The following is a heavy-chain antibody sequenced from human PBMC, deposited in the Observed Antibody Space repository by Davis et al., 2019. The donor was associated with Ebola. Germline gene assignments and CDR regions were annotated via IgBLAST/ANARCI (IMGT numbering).Heavy chain of an antibody. Sequence: GGSLRLSCAASGFTFSNYYMNWVRQAPGKGLEWVASIYSTGDYIYYADSLKGRFTISRDNAKNSLFLQMNSLRAEDTAVYYCARIIGPLVGMDVWGQGTTVTVSS. V-gene: IGHV3-21*01. CDR3: ARIIGPLVGMDV. D-gene: IGHD3/OR15-3a*01. J-gene: IGHJ6*02. CDR1: GFTFSNYY. CDR2: IYSTGDYI.